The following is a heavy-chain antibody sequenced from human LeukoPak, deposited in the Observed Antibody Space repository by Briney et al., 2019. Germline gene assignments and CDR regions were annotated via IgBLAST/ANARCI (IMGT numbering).Heavy chain of an antibody. CDR3: LTIVETTIDAFDI. J-gene: IGHJ3*02. D-gene: IGHD1-26*01. CDR2: IYSGGST. V-gene: IGHV3-53*01. Sequence: PGGSLRLSCAASGFTVSSNYMSWVRQAPGKGLEWVSVIYSGGSTSYADSVKGRFTISRDNAKSTLYLQMNSLRAEDTAVYYCLTIVETTIDAFDIWGQGTMVTVSS. CDR1: GFTVSSNY.